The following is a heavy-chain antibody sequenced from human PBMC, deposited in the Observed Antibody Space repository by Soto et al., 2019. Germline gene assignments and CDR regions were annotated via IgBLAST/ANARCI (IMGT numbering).Heavy chain of an antibody. J-gene: IGHJ6*02. V-gene: IGHV1-18*01. CDR2: ISAYNGNT. CDR3: ARPAGYSSSWYPGPYGMDV. D-gene: IGHD6-13*01. Sequence: GASVKVSCKASSYTFTSYGISWVRQAPGQGLEWMGWISAYNGNTNYAQKLQGRVTMTTDTSTSTAYMELRSLRSDDTAVYYCARPAGYSSSWYPGPYGMDVWGQGTTVTVSS. CDR1: SYTFTSYG.